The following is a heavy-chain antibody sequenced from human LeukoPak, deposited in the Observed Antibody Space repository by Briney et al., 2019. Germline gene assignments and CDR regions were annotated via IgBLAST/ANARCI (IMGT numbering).Heavy chain of an antibody. CDR3: ARDLWFGELPPYYYYGMDV. J-gene: IGHJ6*02. Sequence: GASVKVSCKASGGTFSSYAISWVRQAPGQGLEWMGRIIPILGIAKYAQKFQGRVTITADQSTSHAYMELSSLRSEDTPVYYCARDLWFGELPPYYYYGMDVWRQGTTVTVSS. CDR2: IIPILGIA. D-gene: IGHD3-10*01. CDR1: GGTFSSYA. V-gene: IGHV1-69*04.